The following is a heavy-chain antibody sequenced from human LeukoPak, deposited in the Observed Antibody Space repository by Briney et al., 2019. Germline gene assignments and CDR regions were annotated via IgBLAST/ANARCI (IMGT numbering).Heavy chain of an antibody. J-gene: IGHJ5*02. CDR2: IYHSGSS. CDR3: ARAQGYCSGVTCYSRWFDP. CDR1: GGSISSHH. Sequence: SETLSLTCTVSGGSISSHHWNWIRQAPGTGLEWIGYIYHSGSSNYNPSLKSRVTMSVDTSKNQFSLKLSSVTAADMAVYYCARAQGYCSGVTCYSRWFDPWGQGTLVTVSS. V-gene: IGHV4-59*11. D-gene: IGHD2-15*01.